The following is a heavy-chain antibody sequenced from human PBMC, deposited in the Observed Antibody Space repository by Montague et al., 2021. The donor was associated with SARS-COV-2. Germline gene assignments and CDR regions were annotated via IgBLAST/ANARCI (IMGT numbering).Heavy chain of an antibody. CDR2: IYFSGST. J-gene: IGHJ1*01. CDR1: GDSMTDSY. CDR3: TRLSLGWNTD. Sequence: SETLSLTCTISGDSMTDSYWSWIRQPPGKGLEYIGYIYFSGSTNYNPSLKSRLTISVDTSKNQFSLNLSSVTAADTAVYFCTRLSLGWNTDWGQGTLVTVSS. D-gene: IGHD1-1*01. V-gene: IGHV4-59*08.